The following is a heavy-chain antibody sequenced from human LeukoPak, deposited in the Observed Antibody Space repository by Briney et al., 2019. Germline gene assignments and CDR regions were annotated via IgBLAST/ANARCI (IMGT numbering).Heavy chain of an antibody. CDR2: IYSDNT. J-gene: IGHJ4*02. CDR3: ARRAGAYSHPYDY. V-gene: IGHV3-53*01. CDR1: GFTVSSNP. D-gene: IGHD4/OR15-4a*01. Sequence: GGSLRLSCTVSGFTVSSNPMSWVRQAPGKGLEWVSFIYSDNTHYSDSVKGRFTISRDNSKNTLYLQMNSLRAEDTAVYYCARRAGAYSHPYDYWGQGTLVTVSS.